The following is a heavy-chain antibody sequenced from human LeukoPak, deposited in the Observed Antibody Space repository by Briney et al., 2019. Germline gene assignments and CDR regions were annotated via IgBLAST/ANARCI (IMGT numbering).Heavy chain of an antibody. V-gene: IGHV1-18*01. CDR1: GYTFTSYG. CDR2: ISAYNGNT. J-gene: IGHJ3*02. Sequence: GASVKVSCKASGYTFTSYGISWVRQAPGQGLEWMGWISAYNGNTNYAQKLQGRVTMTTDTFTSTAYMELRSLRSDDTAVYYCARGVRGVTRNDAFDTWGQGTMVTVSS. CDR3: ARGVRGVTRNDAFDT. D-gene: IGHD3-10*01.